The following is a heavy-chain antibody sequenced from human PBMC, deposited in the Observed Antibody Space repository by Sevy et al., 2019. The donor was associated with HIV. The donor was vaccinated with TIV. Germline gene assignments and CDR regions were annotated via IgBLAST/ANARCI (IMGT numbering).Heavy chain of an antibody. CDR2: VSYDGNTK. CDR1: GFTFSGYA. J-gene: IGHJ5*02. Sequence: GGSLRLSCAASGFTFSGYAMHWVRQAPGKGLEWVGLVSYDGNTKYYADSVKGRFTISRDNSKNTLYLQMNSLRAEDTAIYFCAKDHDNNWFDPWGQGTLVTVSS. D-gene: IGHD3-9*01. V-gene: IGHV3-30*04. CDR3: AKDHDNNWFDP.